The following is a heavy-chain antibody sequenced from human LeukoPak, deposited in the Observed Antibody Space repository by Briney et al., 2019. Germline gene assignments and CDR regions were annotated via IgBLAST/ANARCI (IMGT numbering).Heavy chain of an antibody. V-gene: IGHV4-61*01. CDR3: AATVDEGTVTTWPYYFDY. Sequence: SETLSLTCTVSGGSVSGSITSYYWSWIRKPPGKGLEWIGYIYRSESTNYNPSLKSRVTISVDTSKNQFSLELTSVTAADTAVYYCAATVDEGTVTTWPYYFDYWGQGTLVTVSS. CDR1: GGSVSGSITSYY. CDR2: IYRSEST. J-gene: IGHJ4*02. D-gene: IGHD4-17*01.